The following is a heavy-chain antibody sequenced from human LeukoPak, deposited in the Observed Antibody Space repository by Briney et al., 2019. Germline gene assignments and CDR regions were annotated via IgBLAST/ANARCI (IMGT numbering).Heavy chain of an antibody. CDR2: ISYSGST. Sequence: PSETLSLTCTVSGGSISSGDYYWGWIRQPPGKGLEWIGYISYSGSTNYNPSLKSRVTISADTSKNQFSLKLSSVTAADTAVYYCASGSSVVPAATKSAGYYYYMDVWGKGTTVTVSS. D-gene: IGHD2-2*01. CDR1: GGSISSGDYY. V-gene: IGHV4-61*05. J-gene: IGHJ6*03. CDR3: ASGSSVVPAATKSAGYYYYMDV.